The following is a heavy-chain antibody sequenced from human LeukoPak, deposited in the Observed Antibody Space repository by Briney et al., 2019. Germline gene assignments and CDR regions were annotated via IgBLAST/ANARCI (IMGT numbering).Heavy chain of an antibody. V-gene: IGHV3-30*02. D-gene: IGHD7-27*01. CDR2: IRYDGSNK. CDR3: AKGHRPGRYYYYMDV. J-gene: IGHJ6*03. CDR1: GFTFSSYG. Sequence: PGGSLRLSCAASGFTFSSYGMHWVRQAPGKGLEWVAFIRYDGSNKYYADSVKGRFTISRDNSKNTLYLQMNSLRAEDTAVYYCAKGHRPGRYYYYMDVWGKGTTATVSS.